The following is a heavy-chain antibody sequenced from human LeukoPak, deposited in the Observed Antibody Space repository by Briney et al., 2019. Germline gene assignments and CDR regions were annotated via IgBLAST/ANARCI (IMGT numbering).Heavy chain of an antibody. CDR1: GFTFDDYA. D-gene: IGHD6-19*01. CDR3: AKDGYSSGWGAFDI. CDR2: ISWNSGSI. V-gene: IGHV3-9*01. Sequence: PGRSLRLSCAASGFTFDDYAMPWVRQAPGKGLEWVSGISWNSGSIGYADSVKGRFTISRDNAKNSLYLQMNSLRAEDTALYYCAKDGYSSGWGAFDIWGQGTMVTVSS. J-gene: IGHJ3*02.